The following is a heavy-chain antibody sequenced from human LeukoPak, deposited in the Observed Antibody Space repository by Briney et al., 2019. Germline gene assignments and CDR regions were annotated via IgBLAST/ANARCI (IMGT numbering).Heavy chain of an antibody. CDR2: IIPIFGTA. CDR1: GGTFSSYA. D-gene: IGHD2-2*01. V-gene: IGHV1-69*13. CDR3: ARGYQLLSLYYYMDV. Sequence: ASVKVSCEASGGTFSSYAISWVRQAPGQGLEWMGGIIPIFGTANYAQKFQGRVTITADESTSTAYMELSSLRSEDTAVYYCARGYQLLSLYYYMDVWGKGTTVTVSS. J-gene: IGHJ6*03.